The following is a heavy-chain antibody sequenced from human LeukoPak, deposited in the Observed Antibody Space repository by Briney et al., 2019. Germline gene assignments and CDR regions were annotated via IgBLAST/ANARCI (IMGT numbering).Heavy chain of an antibody. CDR2: ISGSGVYT. V-gene: IGHV3-23*01. Sequence: GGSLRLSCGACGFIFSNYAMSWVRQAQGKGLEWVSAISGSGVYTYYADSVKGRFTISRDNSKNMIYLQMNSLRVEDTAVYHCAKDQSIEKWFSFHYWGQGTLVTVSS. D-gene: IGHD3-10*01. CDR1: GFIFSNYA. CDR3: AKDQSIEKWFSFHY. J-gene: IGHJ4*02.